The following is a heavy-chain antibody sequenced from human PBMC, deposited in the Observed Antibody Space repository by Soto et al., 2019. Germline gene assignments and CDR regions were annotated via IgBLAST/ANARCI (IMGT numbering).Heavy chain of an antibody. CDR3: ARGPNDLDY. Sequence: EVQLVQSGAAVKKPGDFLKISCKVSGYTFISYWIVWVRQMPGKGLECMGVIDPSDSDTRYSPSFQGQVTISVDKSISTVYLQWNSLKASDTATYYCARGPNDLDYWGQGTLVTVSS. D-gene: IGHD1-1*01. CDR1: GYTFISYW. J-gene: IGHJ4*02. CDR2: IDPSDSDT. V-gene: IGHV5-51*03.